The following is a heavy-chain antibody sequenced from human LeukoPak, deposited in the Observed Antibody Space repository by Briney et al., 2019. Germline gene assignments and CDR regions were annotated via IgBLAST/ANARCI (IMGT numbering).Heavy chain of an antibody. V-gene: IGHV1-69*04. J-gene: IGHJ4*02. D-gene: IGHD3-3*01. Sequence: SVKVSCQASGGTFSSYAISWVRQAPGQGLEWMGRIIPILGIANYAQKFQGRVTITADRSTSTAYMELSSLRSEDTAVYYCARQYYDSWSAGAYYFDYWGQGTLVTVSS. CDR2: IIPILGIA. CDR1: GGTFSSYA. CDR3: ARQYYDSWSAGAYYFDY.